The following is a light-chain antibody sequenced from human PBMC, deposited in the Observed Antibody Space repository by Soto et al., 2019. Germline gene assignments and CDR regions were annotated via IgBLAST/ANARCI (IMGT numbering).Light chain of an antibody. CDR1: SSNIGSNY. CDR3: AAWDDSLSGVV. V-gene: IGLV1-47*01. J-gene: IGLJ2*01. CDR2: RNN. Sequence: QSVLTQPPSASGTPGQRVTISCSGSSSNIGSNYVFWYQHLPGTAPKLLIYRNNQRPSGVPDRLSGSKSDTSASLAISGLRSEDETDYYCAAWDDSLSGVVFGGGTQLTVL.